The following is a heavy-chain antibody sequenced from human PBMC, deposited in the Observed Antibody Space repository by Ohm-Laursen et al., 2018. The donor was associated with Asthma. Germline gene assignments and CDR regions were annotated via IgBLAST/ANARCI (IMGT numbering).Heavy chain of an antibody. CDR2: GGSYYDGGLK. CDR3: ARDVMEWYLPAFDF. V-gene: IGHV3-30-3*01. J-gene: IGHJ4*02. D-gene: IGHD3-3*01. CDR1: GFTFRSYA. Sequence: FLRLSCSASGFTFRSYAMHWVRQAPGKGLEWVAVGGSYYDGGLKYYADSVNGRFTVSRDDSKNTLYLQMNSLRPDDTAVYYCARDVMEWYLPAFDFWGQGTLVTVSS.